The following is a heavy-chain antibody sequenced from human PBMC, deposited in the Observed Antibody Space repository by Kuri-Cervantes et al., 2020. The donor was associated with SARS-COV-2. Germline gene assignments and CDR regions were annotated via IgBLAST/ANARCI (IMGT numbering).Heavy chain of an antibody. Sequence: AESLSLSCAASGFTFSSYWMHWVRQAPGKGLVWVSRIKSDGSSTSYADSVKGRFTISRDNSKNTLYLQMNSLRAEDTAVYYCARDRNLVTADNWFDPWGQGTLVTVSS. V-gene: IGHV3-74*01. D-gene: IGHD2-2*01. CDR3: ARDRNLVTADNWFDP. CDR2: IKSDGSST. CDR1: GFTFSSYW. J-gene: IGHJ5*02.